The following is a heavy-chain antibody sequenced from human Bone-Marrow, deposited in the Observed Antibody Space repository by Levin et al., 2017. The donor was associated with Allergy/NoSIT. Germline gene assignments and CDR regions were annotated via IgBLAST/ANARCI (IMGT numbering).Heavy chain of an antibody. CDR3: SRDPVNCGDACSAGYFDY. D-gene: IGHD2-21*02. CDR2: VFSDTTKK. Sequence: SCTASGYTFSHFAIHWVRQAPGKELEWVAVVFSDTTKKHYADSVQGRFTISRDNSKNTVFLEVNSVRPEDTAVYYCSRDPVNCGDACSAGYFDYWGQGTLVTVSS. J-gene: IGHJ4*03. V-gene: IGHV3-30-3*01. CDR1: GYTFSHFA.